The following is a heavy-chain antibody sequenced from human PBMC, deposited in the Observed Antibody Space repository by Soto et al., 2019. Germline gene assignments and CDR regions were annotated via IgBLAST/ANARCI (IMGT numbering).Heavy chain of an antibody. J-gene: IGHJ6*02. Sequence: EVQLLESGGGLVQPGGSLRLSCAASGFTFSNYAMSWVRQAPGKGLEWVSGVSSGGSSTYYTDSVKGRFTISRDNSKNTLYLQMNSLRGEDAAVYYCAKYSTAGYYYYDMDVWGQGTTVTVSS. D-gene: IGHD1-26*01. CDR3: AKYSTAGYYYYDMDV. CDR1: GFTFSNYA. CDR2: VSSGGSST. V-gene: IGHV3-23*01.